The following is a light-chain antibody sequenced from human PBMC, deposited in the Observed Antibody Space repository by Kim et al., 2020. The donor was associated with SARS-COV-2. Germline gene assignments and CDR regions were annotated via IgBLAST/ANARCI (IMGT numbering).Light chain of an antibody. CDR3: QSYDGSNHVV. CDR1: SGSIATNY. J-gene: IGLJ2*01. V-gene: IGLV6-57*02. CDR2: EDD. Sequence: KTVTISCTGSSGSIATNYVQWYQQRPGSAPTTVIYEDDQRPSGVPDRFSGSIDRSANSASLTISGLKTEDEADYYCQSYDGSNHVVFGGGTQLTVL.